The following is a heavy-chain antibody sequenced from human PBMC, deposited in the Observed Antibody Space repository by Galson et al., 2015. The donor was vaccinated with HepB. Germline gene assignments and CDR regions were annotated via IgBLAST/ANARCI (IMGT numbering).Heavy chain of an antibody. CDR3: AGVPTLDY. CDR2: IYSGGST. V-gene: IGHV3-53*01. CDR1: GFTVSSNY. Sequence: SLRLSCAASGFTVSSNYMSWVRQAPGKGLEWVSVIYSGGSTYYADAVKGRFTISRENSKSTLYLQMNSLRAEDTAVYYCAGVPTLDYWGQGTLVTVSS. J-gene: IGHJ4*02.